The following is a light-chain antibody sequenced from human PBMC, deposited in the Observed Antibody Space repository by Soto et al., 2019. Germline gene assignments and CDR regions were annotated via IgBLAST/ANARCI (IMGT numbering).Light chain of an antibody. Sequence: QSVLTQPASVSVSPGQSITISCTEIRSDVGEYKYVSWYQQHPGTAPKLIIYEVSNRPSGVSNRFSGSKSGSTDSLTISGIQAEDVADYYCSAYTTSIALYVFGAGTKRTVL. CDR1: RSDVGEYKY. CDR2: EVS. J-gene: IGLJ1*01. V-gene: IGLV2-14*03. CDR3: SAYTTSIALYV.